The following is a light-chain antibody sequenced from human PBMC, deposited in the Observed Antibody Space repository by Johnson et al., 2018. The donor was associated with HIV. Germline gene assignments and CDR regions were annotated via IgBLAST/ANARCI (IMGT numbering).Light chain of an antibody. V-gene: IGLV1-51*02. Sequence: QPVLTQPPSVSAAPGQKVTISCSGSSSNIGNNYVSWYQQLPVTAPKLLIYENNKRPPGIPDRFSGSKSGTSATLGITGLQTGDEADYYCGTWDSSLSASYVFGTWTKVTVL. CDR1: SSNIGNNY. J-gene: IGLJ1*01. CDR3: GTWDSSLSASYV. CDR2: ENN.